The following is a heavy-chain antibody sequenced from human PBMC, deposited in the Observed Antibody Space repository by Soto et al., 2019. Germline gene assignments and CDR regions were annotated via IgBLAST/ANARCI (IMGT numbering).Heavy chain of an antibody. CDR3: ARDGPGYSYGHVDY. V-gene: IGHV3-30-3*01. Sequence: QVQLVESGGGVVQPGRSLRLSCAASGFTFSSYAMHWVRQAPGKGLEWVAVISYDGSNKYYADSVKGRFTISRDNSKNTLYLQMNSLRAEDTAVYHCARDGPGYSYGHVDYWGQGTLVTVSS. J-gene: IGHJ4*02. CDR2: ISYDGSNK. D-gene: IGHD5-18*01. CDR1: GFTFSSYA.